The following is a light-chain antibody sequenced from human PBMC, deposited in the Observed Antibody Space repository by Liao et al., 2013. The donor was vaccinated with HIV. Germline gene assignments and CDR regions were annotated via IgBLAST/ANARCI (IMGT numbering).Light chain of an antibody. V-gene: IGLV3-25*03. J-gene: IGLJ3*02. CDR1: ALPKQY. CDR2: KDS. Sequence: SYELTQPPSVSVSPGQTARITCSGDALPKQYTYWYQQKPGQAPVLVIYKDSERPSGIPERFSGSSSGTTVTLTISRVQAEDEADYYCQSADSSGSSVFGGGTKLTV. CDR3: QSADSSGSSV.